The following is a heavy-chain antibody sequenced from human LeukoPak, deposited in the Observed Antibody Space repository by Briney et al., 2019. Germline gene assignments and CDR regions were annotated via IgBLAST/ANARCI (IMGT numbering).Heavy chain of an antibody. J-gene: IGHJ6*02. V-gene: IGHV1-58*02. CDR3: AAVPRGYCSSTSCHNENYYGMDV. Sequence: ASVKVSCKASGFTFTSSAMQWVRQARGQRLEWIGWIVVCSGNTNYAQKFQERVTITRDMSTSTAYMELSSLRSEDTAVYYCAAVPRGYCSSTSCHNENYYGMDVWGQGTTVAVSS. D-gene: IGHD2-2*02. CDR2: IVVCSGNT. CDR1: GFTFTSSA.